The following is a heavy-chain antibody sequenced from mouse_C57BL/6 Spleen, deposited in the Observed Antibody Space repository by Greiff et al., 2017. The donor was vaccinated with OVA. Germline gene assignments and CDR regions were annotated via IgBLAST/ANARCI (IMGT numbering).Heavy chain of an antibody. J-gene: IGHJ3*01. Sequence: EVQLQQSGAELVRPGASVKLSCTASGFNIKDYYMHWVKQRPEQGLEWIGRIDPEDGDTEYAPKFQGKATMTADTSSNTAYLQLSSLTSEDTAFYYCITHYYGSSPFAYWGQGTLVTVSA. CDR3: ITHYYGSSPFAY. CDR1: GFNIKDYY. CDR2: IDPEDGDT. V-gene: IGHV14-1*01. D-gene: IGHD1-1*01.